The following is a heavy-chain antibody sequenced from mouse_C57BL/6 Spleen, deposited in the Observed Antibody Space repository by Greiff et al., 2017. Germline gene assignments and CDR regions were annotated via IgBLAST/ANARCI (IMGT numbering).Heavy chain of an antibody. CDR3: SICEGLLLRGAMDD. V-gene: IGHV1-81*01. D-gene: IGHD1-1*01. CDR2: ISPRSGNT. Sequence: QVQLQQSGAELARPGASVKLSCKASGYTFTSYGISWVKQRTGQGLEWIGGISPRSGNTYYNEKFKGKATLTADKSSSNAYMELRSRTSEDYAVYFGSICEGLLLRGAMDDWGQGTSVTVSS. J-gene: IGHJ4*01. CDR1: GYTFTSYG.